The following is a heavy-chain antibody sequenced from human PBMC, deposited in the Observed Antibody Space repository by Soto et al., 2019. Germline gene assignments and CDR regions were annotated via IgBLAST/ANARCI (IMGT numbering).Heavy chain of an antibody. J-gene: IGHJ4*02. Sequence: GSLRLSCAASGFTFSSYAMSWVRQAPGKGLEWVSGISGSGGSTYYADSVKGRFTISRDNSKNTLYLQMNSLRAEDTAVYYCAKYYDSSGSTYYFDYWGQGTLVTVYS. CDR3: AKYYDSSGSTYYFDY. D-gene: IGHD3-22*01. CDR1: GFTFSSYA. CDR2: ISGSGGST. V-gene: IGHV3-23*01.